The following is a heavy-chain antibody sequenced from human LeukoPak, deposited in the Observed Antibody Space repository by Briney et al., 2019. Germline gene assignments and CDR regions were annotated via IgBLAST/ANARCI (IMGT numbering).Heavy chain of an antibody. D-gene: IGHD1-7*01. J-gene: IGHJ6*03. V-gene: IGHV3-21*01. CDR2: ISSSSSYI. CDR1: GFTFNTYN. CDR3: AKATLELGPYYMDV. Sequence: GGSLRLSCAASGFTFNTYNMSWVRQAPGKGLEWVSSISSSSSYIYYADSVKGRFTISRDNAKNSLYLQMNSLRAEDTAVYYCAKATLELGPYYMDVWGQGTTVTVSS.